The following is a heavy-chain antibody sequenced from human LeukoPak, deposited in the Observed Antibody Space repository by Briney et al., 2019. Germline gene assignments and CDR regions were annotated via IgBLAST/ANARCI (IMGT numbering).Heavy chain of an antibody. CDR2: ISYDGSNK. CDR3: ARATVLVDY. J-gene: IGHJ4*02. D-gene: IGHD4-11*01. CDR1: ALTFRSYA. V-gene: IGHV3-30*04. Sequence: GGSLRLSCSASALTFRSYAMPWVRRAPGRGLEGVALISYDGSNKYYADSVKGRFTISRDNSKTTLYLQMNSLRAEDTAVYYWARATVLVDYWGQGTLVTVSS.